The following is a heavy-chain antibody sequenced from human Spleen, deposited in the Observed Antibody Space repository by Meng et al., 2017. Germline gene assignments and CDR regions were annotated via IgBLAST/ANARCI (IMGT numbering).Heavy chain of an antibody. Sequence: SVKVSCKASGYTFTGHYMHWVRQAPGQGLEWMGRIIPILGIANYAKKFQGRVTITADKSTSTAYMEVNSLRSEDTAVYYCARAPSNYYDSSGYYFDYWGQGTLVTVSS. CDR3: ARAPSNYYDSSGYYFDY. CDR1: GYTFTGHY. D-gene: IGHD3-22*01. J-gene: IGHJ4*02. CDR2: IIPILGIA. V-gene: IGHV1-69*04.